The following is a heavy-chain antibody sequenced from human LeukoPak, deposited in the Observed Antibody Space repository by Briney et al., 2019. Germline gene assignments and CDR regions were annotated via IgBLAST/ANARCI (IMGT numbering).Heavy chain of an antibody. V-gene: IGHV3-7*01. CDR3: AAGAGWLIDW. CDR2: IEKDGSEI. J-gene: IGHJ4*02. Sequence: GGSLRLSCAASGFTFSSYAMSWVRQAPGKGMEWVAIIEKDGSEILYVDSVKGRFTISRDNAKNSLYLQMNSLRAEDTAVYYCAAGAGWLIDWWGQGTLVTVSS. CDR1: GFTFSSYA. D-gene: IGHD6-19*01.